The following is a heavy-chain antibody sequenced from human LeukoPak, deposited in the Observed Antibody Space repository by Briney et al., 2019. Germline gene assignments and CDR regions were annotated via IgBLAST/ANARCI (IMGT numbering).Heavy chain of an antibody. CDR1: GYTFTGYY. Sequence: ASVKVSCKASGYTFTGYYMHWVRQAPGQGLEWMGRINPNSGGTNYAQKFQGRVIMTRDTSISTAYMELSRLRSDDTAVYYCAYDLVVVAATPVWGQGTLVTVSS. J-gene: IGHJ4*02. CDR3: AYDLVVVAATPV. D-gene: IGHD2-15*01. CDR2: INPNSGGT. V-gene: IGHV1-2*06.